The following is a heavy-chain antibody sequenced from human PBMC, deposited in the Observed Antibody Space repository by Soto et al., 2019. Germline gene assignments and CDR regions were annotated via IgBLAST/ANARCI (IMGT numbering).Heavy chain of an antibody. CDR3: ARRLYYDSSGFEGGGMDV. Sequence: SETLSLTCSVSGASISSGGYSWNWIRQPPGKGLEWIGYIYYSGSTYYNPSLKSRVTISVDTSKNQFSLKLSSVTAADTAVYYCARRLYYDSSGFEGGGMDVWGQGTTVTVS. J-gene: IGHJ6*02. D-gene: IGHD3-22*01. CDR1: GASISSGGYS. V-gene: IGHV4-30-2*03. CDR2: IYYSGST.